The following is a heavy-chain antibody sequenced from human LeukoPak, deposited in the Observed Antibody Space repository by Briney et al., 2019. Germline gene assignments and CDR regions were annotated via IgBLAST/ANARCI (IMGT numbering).Heavy chain of an antibody. CDR3: ARGYYDSTLSYYFDY. D-gene: IGHD3-22*01. Sequence: SETLSLTCTVSGGSISSYYWSWIRQPPGRGLEWIGYIYYSGSTNYNPSLKSRVTISVDTSKNQFSLKLSSVTAADTAVYYCARGYYDSTLSYYFDYWGQGTLLTVSS. J-gene: IGHJ4*02. V-gene: IGHV4-59*01. CDR2: IYYSGST. CDR1: GGSISSYY.